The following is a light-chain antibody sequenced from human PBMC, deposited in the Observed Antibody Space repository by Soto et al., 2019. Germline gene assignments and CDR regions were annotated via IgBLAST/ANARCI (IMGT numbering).Light chain of an antibody. CDR3: QPYNSYSGT. CDR1: QSISSW. J-gene: IGKJ1*01. CDR2: KAS. V-gene: IGKV1-5*03. Sequence: DIQMTQSPSTLSASVGDRVTITCRASQSISSWLAWYQQKPGKAPKLLIYKASTLESGVPSRFSGSGSETEFTLTISSLQPDDYATYYCQPYNSYSGTFGQGTKVDIK.